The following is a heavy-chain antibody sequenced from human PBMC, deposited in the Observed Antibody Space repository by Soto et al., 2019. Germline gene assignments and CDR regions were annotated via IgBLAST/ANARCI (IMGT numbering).Heavy chain of an antibody. CDR3: TRGGDGLDH. CDR1: GFTFSNYW. CDR2: INPDGSIR. V-gene: IGHV3-74*01. Sequence: EAQLVESGGGLVQPGGSLRLSCAASGFTFSNYWMYWVRQPPGEGLMWVSRINPDGSIRNYADSVRGRFTISRDNARNTFYVPMNSLIVEDTAMYYFTRGGDGLDHWGQGNLVTVSS. J-gene: IGHJ5*02.